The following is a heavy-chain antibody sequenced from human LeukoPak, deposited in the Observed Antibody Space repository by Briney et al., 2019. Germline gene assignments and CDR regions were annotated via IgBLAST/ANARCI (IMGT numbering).Heavy chain of an antibody. D-gene: IGHD6-19*01. V-gene: IGHV1-69*13. Sequence: SVKVSCKASGGTFCSYAISWVRQAPGQGLEWMGGIIPIFGTANYAQKFQGRVTITADESTSTAYMELSSLRSEDTAVYYCASEKLAVAGTFDYWGQGTPVTVSS. CDR2: IIPIFGTA. J-gene: IGHJ4*02. CDR3: ASEKLAVAGTFDY. CDR1: GGTFCSYA.